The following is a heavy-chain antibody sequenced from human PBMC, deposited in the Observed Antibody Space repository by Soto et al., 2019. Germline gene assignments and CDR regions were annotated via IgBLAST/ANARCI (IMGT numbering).Heavy chain of an antibody. J-gene: IGHJ3*02. V-gene: IGHV1-69*13. D-gene: IGHD4-17*01. CDR1: GGTFSSYA. CDR3: ANAHDYGDYGVDAFDI. CDR2: IIPIFGTA. Sequence: SVKVSCKASGGTFSSYAISWVRQAPGQGLEWMGGIIPIFGTANYAQKFQGRVTITADESTSTAYMELSSLRSEDTAVYYCANAHDYGDYGVDAFDIWGQGTMVTVSS.